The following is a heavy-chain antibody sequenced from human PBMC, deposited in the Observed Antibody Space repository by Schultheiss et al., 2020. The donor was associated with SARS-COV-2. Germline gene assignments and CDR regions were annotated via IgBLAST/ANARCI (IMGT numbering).Heavy chain of an antibody. V-gene: IGHV1-18*01. D-gene: IGHD3-22*01. CDR3: ARDLDYYDSSGSELTPPPFDP. CDR2: ISSYNGNR. CDR1: GYSFTDFG. Sequence: ASVKVSCKASGYSFTDFGVSWVRQALGQGLEWIGWISSYNGNRNYAQKLQGRVTMTEDTSTDTAYMELSSLRSEDTAVYYCARDLDYYDSSGSELTPPPFDPWGQGTLVTVSS. J-gene: IGHJ5*02.